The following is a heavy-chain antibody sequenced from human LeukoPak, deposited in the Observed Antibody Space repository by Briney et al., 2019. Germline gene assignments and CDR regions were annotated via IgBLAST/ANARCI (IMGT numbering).Heavy chain of an antibody. Sequence: GGSLRLSCAASGFTFSNYAMSWVRQAPGKGLEWVSATTRAADKTYYADSVEGRFTLSRDNSKNTLYLQMNSLRAEDTAVYYCARSVVVGRVFPGLDYWGQGTLVTVSS. CDR1: GFTFSNYA. D-gene: IGHD2-21*01. CDR3: ARSVVVGRVFPGLDY. J-gene: IGHJ4*02. V-gene: IGHV3-23*01. CDR2: TTRAADKT.